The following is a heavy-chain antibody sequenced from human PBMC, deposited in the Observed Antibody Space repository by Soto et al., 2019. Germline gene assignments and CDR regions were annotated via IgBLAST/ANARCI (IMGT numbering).Heavy chain of an antibody. Sequence: QVQLQQWGAGLLKPSETLSLTCAVYGGSFSGYYWSWIRQPPGKGLEWIGEINHSGSTNYNPSLSSRVTISVDTSKNQFSLKLSSVTAAVTAVYYCARGRGATSPLYYYGMDVWGQGTTVTVSS. CDR2: INHSGST. V-gene: IGHV4-34*01. CDR1: GGSFSGYY. D-gene: IGHD5-12*01. J-gene: IGHJ6*02. CDR3: ARGRGATSPLYYYGMDV.